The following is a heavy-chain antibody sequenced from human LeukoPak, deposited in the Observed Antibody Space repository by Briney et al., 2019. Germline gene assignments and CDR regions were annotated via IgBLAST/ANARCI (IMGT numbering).Heavy chain of an antibody. CDR2: IYSGGST. D-gene: IGHD5-18*01. J-gene: IGHJ3*02. CDR3: ARDPRYSYGPFDAFDI. CDR1: GFTVSSNY. Sequence: GGSLRLSCAASGFTVSSNYMSWVRQAPGKGLEWVSVIYSGGSTYYADSVKGRFTISRDNSKNTLNLQMNSLRAEDTAVYYCARDPRYSYGPFDAFDIWGQGTMVTVSS. V-gene: IGHV3-53*01.